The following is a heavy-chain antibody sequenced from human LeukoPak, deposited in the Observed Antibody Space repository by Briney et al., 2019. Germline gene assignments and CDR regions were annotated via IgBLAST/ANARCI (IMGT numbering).Heavy chain of an antibody. J-gene: IGHJ4*02. CDR1: GFTFSSYW. Sequence: TGGSLRLSCAASGFTFSSYWMHWVRQAPGKGLVWVSLISWDGGSTYYADSVKGRFTISRDNSKNSLYLQMNSLRAEDTALYYCAKDKLGYYDSSGYPDYWGQGTLVTVSS. D-gene: IGHD3-22*01. CDR2: ISWDGGST. CDR3: AKDKLGYYDSSGYPDY. V-gene: IGHV3-43D*03.